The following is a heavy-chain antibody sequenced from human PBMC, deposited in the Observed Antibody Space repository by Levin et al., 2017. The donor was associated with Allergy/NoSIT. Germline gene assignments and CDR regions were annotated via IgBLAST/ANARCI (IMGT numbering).Heavy chain of an antibody. D-gene: IGHD3-22*01. CDR2: ISSSGSTI. J-gene: IGHJ4*02. CDR1: GFTFSSYE. V-gene: IGHV3-48*03. CDR3: ARFVIDYDSSEGVSAFDY. Sequence: GGSLRLSCAASGFTFSSYEMNWVRQAPGKGLEWVSYISSSGSTIYYADSVKGRFTISRDNAKNSLYLQMNSLRAEDTAVYYCARFVIDYDSSEGVSAFDYWGQGTLVTVSS.